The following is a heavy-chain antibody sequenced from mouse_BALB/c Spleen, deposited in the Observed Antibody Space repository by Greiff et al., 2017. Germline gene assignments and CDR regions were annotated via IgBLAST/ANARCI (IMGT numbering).Heavy chain of an antibody. V-gene: IGHV5-17*02. CDR1: GFTFSSFG. J-gene: IGHJ4*01. CDR3: ARSGSPHAMDY. Sequence: EVQGVESGGGLVQPGGSRKLSCAASGFTFSSFGMHWVRQAPEKGLEWVAYISSGSSTIYYADTVKGRFTISRDNPKNTLFLQMTSLRSEDTAMYYCARSGSPHAMDYWGQGTSVTVSS. D-gene: IGHD3-1*01. CDR2: ISSGSSTI.